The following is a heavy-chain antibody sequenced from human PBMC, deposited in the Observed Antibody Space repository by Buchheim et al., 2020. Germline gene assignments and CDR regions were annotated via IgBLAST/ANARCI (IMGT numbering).Heavy chain of an antibody. J-gene: IGHJ4*02. Sequence: QVQLQESGPGLVKLSQTLSLTCTVSGGSISSGGYYWSWIRQHPGKGLEWIGYIYYSGSTYYNPSLKRRVTISVDTSKNQFSLKLSSVTAADTAVYYCARSDCSSTSCYGRQPNFDYWGQGTL. CDR2: IYYSGST. CDR1: GGSISSGGYY. V-gene: IGHV4-31*03. D-gene: IGHD2-2*01. CDR3: ARSDCSSTSCYGRQPNFDY.